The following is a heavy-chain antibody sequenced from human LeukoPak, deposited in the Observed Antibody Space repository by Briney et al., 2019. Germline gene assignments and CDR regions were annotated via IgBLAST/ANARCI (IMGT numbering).Heavy chain of an antibody. CDR2: ISSDGIYI. Sequence: PGGSLRLSCAASGFTFSSYAMSWVRQAPGQGLEWVSSISSDGIYIYYADSVKGRFTISRDSAKKSVYLQMDSLRAQDTAIYYCVRDEIAATGSMGYWGQGTLVTVSS. D-gene: IGHD6-13*01. V-gene: IGHV3-21*01. CDR3: VRDEIAATGSMGY. CDR1: GFTFSSYA. J-gene: IGHJ4*02.